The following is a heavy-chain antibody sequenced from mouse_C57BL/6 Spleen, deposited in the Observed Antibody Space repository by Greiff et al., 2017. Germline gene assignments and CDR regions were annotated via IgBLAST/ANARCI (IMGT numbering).Heavy chain of an antibody. D-gene: IGHD2-3*01. J-gene: IGHJ4*01. CDR1: GFTFSDYY. Sequence: EVHLVESEGGLVQPGSSMKLSCTASGFTFSDYYMAWVRQVPEKGLEWVANINYDGSSTYYLDSLKSRFIISRDNAKNILYLQMSSLKSEDTATYYCARDSGYSYAMDYWGQGTSVTVSS. V-gene: IGHV5-16*01. CDR2: INYDGSST. CDR3: ARDSGYSYAMDY.